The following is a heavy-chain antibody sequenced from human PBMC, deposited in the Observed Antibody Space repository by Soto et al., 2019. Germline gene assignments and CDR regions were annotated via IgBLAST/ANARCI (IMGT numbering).Heavy chain of an antibody. Sequence: VASVKVCCKASGVTLNTYAISWVRNAPGQGLEWMGWISVYKGNTNYAQKFQDRVTMTTDTSTTTAYMELRSLRSDDTAVYYCASGSIAAAGTVPRPNDYWGQGTLVTVSS. J-gene: IGHJ4*02. CDR2: ISVYKGNT. V-gene: IGHV1-18*01. CDR3: ASGSIAAAGTVPRPNDY. D-gene: IGHD6-13*01. CDR1: GVTLNTYA.